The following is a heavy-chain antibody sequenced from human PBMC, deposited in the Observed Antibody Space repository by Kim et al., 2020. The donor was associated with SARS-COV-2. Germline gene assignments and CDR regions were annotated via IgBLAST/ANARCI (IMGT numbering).Heavy chain of an antibody. CDR1: GFTFSSYG. J-gene: IGHJ4*02. D-gene: IGHD1-26*01. CDR2: ISYDGSNK. V-gene: IGHV3-30*18. CDR3: ANLLSVGATNTFDY. Sequence: GGSLRLSCAASGFTFSSYGMHWVRQAPGKGLEWVAVISYDGSNKYYADSVKGRFTISRDNSKNTLYLQMNSLRAEDTAVYYCANLLSVGATNTFDYWGQGTLVTVSS.